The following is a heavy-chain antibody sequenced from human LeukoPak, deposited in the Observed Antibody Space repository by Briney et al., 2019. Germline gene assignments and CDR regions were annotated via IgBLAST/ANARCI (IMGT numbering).Heavy chain of an antibody. CDR1: GFTFSSYE. J-gene: IGHJ4*02. V-gene: IGHV3-23*01. CDR2: TGSSDAGT. CDR3: ARYQTGTMFAV. Sequence: GGSLRPSCAASGFTFSSYEMNWVRQAPGKGLEWVSATGSSDAGTYHAESVRGRFTISRDNSKNTLYLQMNSLRADDAAVYYCARYQTGTMFAVWGQGTLVTISS. D-gene: IGHD1/OR15-1a*01.